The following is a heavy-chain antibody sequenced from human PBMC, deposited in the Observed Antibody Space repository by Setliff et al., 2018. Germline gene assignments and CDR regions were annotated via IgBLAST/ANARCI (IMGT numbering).Heavy chain of an antibody. CDR3: AGSQGSGGYYSNSPYYFHY. V-gene: IGHV4-59*03. CDR1: GGSISDNYY. CDR2: ISHSANK. J-gene: IGHJ4*02. D-gene: IGHD3-10*01. Sequence: SETLSLTCTVSGGSISDNYYWGWIPQSPGKGLEWIGGISHSANKYYNPPLKSRISISIDTSKNQFSLNLISVTAADTAVYYCAGSQGSGGYYSNSPYYFHYWGQGTLVTVSS.